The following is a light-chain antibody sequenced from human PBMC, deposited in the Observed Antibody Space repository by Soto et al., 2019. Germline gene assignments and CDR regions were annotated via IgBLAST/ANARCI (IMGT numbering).Light chain of an antibody. CDR2: EVT. J-gene: IGLJ2*01. CDR3: CSYANSNTLL. CDR1: SSDVGSYDL. V-gene: IGLV2-23*02. Sequence: QSALTQPASVSGSPGQSITISCTGTSSDVGSYDLVSWYQQHPGTAPKLIIYEVTKRPSGVSNRFSGSKSGNTASLTISGLQAEDESDYYCCSYANSNTLLFGGGTKLTVL.